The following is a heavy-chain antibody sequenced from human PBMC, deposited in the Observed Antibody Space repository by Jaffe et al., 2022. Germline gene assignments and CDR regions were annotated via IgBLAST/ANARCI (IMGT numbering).Heavy chain of an antibody. J-gene: IGHJ5*02. CDR2: MYISGST. V-gene: IGHV4-61*02. Sequence: QVQLQESGPGLVKPSQTLSLTCTVSGGSISSGGYYWSWIRQPAGRGLEWIGRMYISGSTNYNPSLKSRVTISEDTSKNQFSLRLTSVTAADTAVYYCARLAKNWFDPWGQGTLVTVSS. CDR1: GGSISSGGYY. CDR3: ARLAKNWFDP.